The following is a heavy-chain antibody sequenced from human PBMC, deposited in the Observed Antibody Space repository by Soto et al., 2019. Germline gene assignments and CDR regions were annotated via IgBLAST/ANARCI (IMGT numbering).Heavy chain of an antibody. V-gene: IGHV1-69*05. J-gene: IGHJ4*02. CDR1: GGTLSSYA. D-gene: IGHD3-10*01. CDR3: VRDLDGSGSYYTDY. CDR2: IIPIFGTA. Sequence: SVKVSCKSSGGTLSSYAISWVRQAPGQGLEWMGGIIPIFGTANYAQKFQGRVTMTTDTSTSTAYMEMRSLRSDDTAVYYCVRDLDGSGSYYTDYWGPGTLVTVSS.